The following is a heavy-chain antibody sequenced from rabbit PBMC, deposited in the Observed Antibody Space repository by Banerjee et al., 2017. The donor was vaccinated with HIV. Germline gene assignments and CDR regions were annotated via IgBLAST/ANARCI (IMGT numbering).Heavy chain of an antibody. CDR1: GLDFSYSYW. J-gene: IGHJ4*01. CDR2: IYTGDDST. D-gene: IGHD6-1*01. CDR3: ARKLSL. V-gene: IGHV1S45*01. Sequence: QEQLEESGGDLVQPGASLTLTCKASGLDFSYSYWICWVRQAPGKGPEWIGCIYTGDDSTYYASWAKGRFTISKTSSTTVTLQMTSLTAADTATYFCARKLSLWGPGTLVTVS.